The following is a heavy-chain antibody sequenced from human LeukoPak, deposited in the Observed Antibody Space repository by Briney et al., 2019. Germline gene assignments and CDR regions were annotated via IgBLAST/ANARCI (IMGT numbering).Heavy chain of an antibody. J-gene: IGHJ4*02. Sequence: GGSLRLSCAASGFTFDDYAMHWVRQAPGKGLEWVSGISWNSGSIGYADSVKGRFTISRDNAKNSLYLQMNSLRTEDTALYYCAKDYYYGSGSDLAFDYWGQGTLVTVSS. CDR3: AKDYYYGSGSDLAFDY. CDR2: ISWNSGSI. CDR1: GFTFDDYA. V-gene: IGHV3-9*01. D-gene: IGHD3-10*01.